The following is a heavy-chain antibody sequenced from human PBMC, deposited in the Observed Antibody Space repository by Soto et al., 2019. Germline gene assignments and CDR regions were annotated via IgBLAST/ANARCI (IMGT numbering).Heavy chain of an antibody. CDR3: ASLHYGSDSYYIAVYWFVP. Sequence: PSETLSLTCTVSGGSIISTISYWGWIRQPPGKGLEWIGSIHYSGSTYYNPSLKSRVTISVDTSKNQFSLKLSSVTAADTAVYYFASLHYGSDSYYIAVYWFVPWGQGTLVTVSS. V-gene: IGHV4-39*01. CDR2: IHYSGST. J-gene: IGHJ5*02. D-gene: IGHD3-10*01. CDR1: GGSIISTISY.